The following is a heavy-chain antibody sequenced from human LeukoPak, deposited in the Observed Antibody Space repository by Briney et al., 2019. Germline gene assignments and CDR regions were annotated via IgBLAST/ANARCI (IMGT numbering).Heavy chain of an antibody. CDR2: ISAYNGNT. Sequence: ASVKVSCKASGYIFTSYGISWVRQAPGQGLEWMGWISAYNGNTNYAQKLQGRVTMTTDTSTSTAYMELRSLRSDDTAVYYCARDSNLSYDFWSGYRSYYGMDVWGQGTTVTVSS. D-gene: IGHD3-3*01. CDR1: GYIFTSYG. J-gene: IGHJ6*02. CDR3: ARDSNLSYDFWSGYRSYYGMDV. V-gene: IGHV1-18*01.